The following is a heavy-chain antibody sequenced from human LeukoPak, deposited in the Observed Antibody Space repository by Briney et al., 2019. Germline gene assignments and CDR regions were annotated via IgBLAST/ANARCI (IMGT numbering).Heavy chain of an antibody. J-gene: IGHJ5*02. V-gene: IGHV3-15*01. D-gene: IGHD6-13*01. Sequence: GGSLRLSCAASGFTFPNAWMSWLRQAPGKGLEWVGHIKSRTDGGTTDYAAPVKGRFTISRDDSENTLYLQMNSLKTEDTAVYYCATPGRIPEAANWFDPWGQGTLVTVSS. CDR3: ATPGRIPEAANWFDP. CDR2: IKSRTDGGTT. CDR1: GFTFPNAW.